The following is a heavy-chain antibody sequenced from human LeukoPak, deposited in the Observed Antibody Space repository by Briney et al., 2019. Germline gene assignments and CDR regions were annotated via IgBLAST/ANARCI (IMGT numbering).Heavy chain of an antibody. CDR2: IYYSGST. CDR3: ASRTAGALDGCDV. CDR1: GGSISSSSYY. D-gene: IGHD4-17*01. Sequence: PSETLSLTCTVSGGSISSSSYYWGWIRQPPGKGLEWIGSIYYSGSTYYNPSLKSRVTISVDTSKNQFSLKLSSVTAADTAVYYCASRTAGALDGCDVWGQGTVVTVSS. V-gene: IGHV4-39*07. J-gene: IGHJ3*01.